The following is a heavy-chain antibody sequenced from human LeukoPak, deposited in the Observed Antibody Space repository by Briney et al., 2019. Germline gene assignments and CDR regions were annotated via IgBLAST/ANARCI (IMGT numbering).Heavy chain of an antibody. CDR1: GYSFTTYW. J-gene: IGHJ4*02. D-gene: IGHD3-10*01. Sequence: GESLRISCKGSGYSFTTYWISWVRQMPGKGLEWMGRIDPSDSYTNYSPSFQGHVTISVDKSISTAYLQWSSLKASDTAMYYCARLRWPRGGRSSFDYWGQGALVTVSS. V-gene: IGHV5-10-1*01. CDR3: ARLRWPRGGRSSFDY. CDR2: IDPSDSYT.